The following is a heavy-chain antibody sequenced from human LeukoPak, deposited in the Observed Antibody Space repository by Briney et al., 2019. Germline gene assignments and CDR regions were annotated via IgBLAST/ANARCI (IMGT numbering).Heavy chain of an antibody. J-gene: IGHJ5*02. V-gene: IGHV4-61*02. Sequence: PSETLSLTCTVSGGSISSGSYYWSWIRQSAGKGLEWIGRIYSTGSTSYNPSLESRVTISRDTSKNQFSLNLSSVTAADTAVYYCAKDWSIFGARDWFDPWGQGTLVTVSS. CDR3: AKDWSIFGARDWFDP. CDR2: IYSTGST. CDR1: GGSISSGSYY. D-gene: IGHD3-3*01.